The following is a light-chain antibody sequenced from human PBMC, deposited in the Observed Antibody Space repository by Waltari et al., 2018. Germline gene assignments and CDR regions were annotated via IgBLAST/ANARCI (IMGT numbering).Light chain of an antibody. CDR1: QSISSY. CDR3: QQSYSTPRNT. CDR2: AAS. V-gene: IGKV1-39*01. Sequence: DIQMTQSPSSLSASVGDRVTITCRASQSISSYLNWYQQKPGKAPKLLIYAASSVQSGVPSRFSGSESGTDFTLTISSLQPEDFATYYCQQSYSTPRNTFGQGTKLEIK. J-gene: IGKJ2*01.